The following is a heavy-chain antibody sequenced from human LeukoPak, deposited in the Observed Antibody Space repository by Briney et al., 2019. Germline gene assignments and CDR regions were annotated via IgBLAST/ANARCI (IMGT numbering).Heavy chain of an antibody. CDR2: ISSSSSYI. J-gene: IGHJ6*02. D-gene: IGHD4-17*01. CDR1: GFTFSSYS. Sequence: VSSGGSLRLSCAASGFTFSSYSMNWVRQAPGKGLEWVSSISSSSSYIYYADSVKGRFTISRDNAKNSLYLQMNSLRAEDTAVYYCARVRNKAVTYYYYYYGMDVWGQGTTDTVSS. V-gene: IGHV3-21*01. CDR3: ARVRNKAVTYYYYYYGMDV.